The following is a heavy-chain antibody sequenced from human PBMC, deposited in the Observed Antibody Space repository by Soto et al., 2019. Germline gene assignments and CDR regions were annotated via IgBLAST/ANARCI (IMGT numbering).Heavy chain of an antibody. CDR2: IDPSDSYT. V-gene: IGHV5-10-1*01. J-gene: IGHJ4*02. D-gene: IGHD3-22*01. CDR1: GYSFTSYW. Sequence: GESLKISCKGSGYSFTSYWISWVRQMPGKGLEWMGRIDPSDSYTNYSPSFQGHVTISADKSTSTAYLQWSSLKASDTAMYYCARQPINMIPFDYRGQGTLVTV. CDR3: ARQPINMIPFDY.